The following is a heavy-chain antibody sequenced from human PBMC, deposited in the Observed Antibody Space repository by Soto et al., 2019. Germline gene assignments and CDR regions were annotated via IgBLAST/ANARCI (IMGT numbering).Heavy chain of an antibody. CDR3: ARDSSGYLKSAY. J-gene: IGHJ4*02. CDR1: GGSISSGDYY. CDR2: IYYSGST. D-gene: IGHD3-22*01. Sequence: PSETLSLTCTVSGGSISSGDYYWSWIRQPPGKGLEWIGYIYYSGSTYYNPSLKSRLTISVDTSKNQFSLKLSSVTAADTAVYYCARDSSGYLKSAYWGQGTLVTVSS. V-gene: IGHV4-30-4*01.